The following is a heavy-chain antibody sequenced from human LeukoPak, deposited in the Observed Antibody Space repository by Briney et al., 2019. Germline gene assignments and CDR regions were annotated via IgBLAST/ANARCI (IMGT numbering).Heavy chain of an antibody. D-gene: IGHD3-16*01. V-gene: IGHV3-74*01. Sequence: PGGSLRLSCAASGFTFSSNWMHWVRQAPGKGLVWVSRIDSDGSSTSYADSVKGRFTISRDNAKNTLSLQMNSLRAEGTAVYYCARGRGTSSMHPRSSRLDYWGQGTLVTVSS. J-gene: IGHJ4*02. CDR1: GFTFSSNW. CDR2: IDSDGSST. CDR3: ARGRGTSSMHPRSSRLDY.